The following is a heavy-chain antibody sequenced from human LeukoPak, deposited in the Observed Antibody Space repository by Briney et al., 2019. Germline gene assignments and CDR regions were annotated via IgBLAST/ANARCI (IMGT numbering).Heavy chain of an antibody. Sequence: PSETLSLTCTVSGGSISSSSYYWGWIRQPPGKGLEWIGSIYYSGSTYYNPSLKSRVTFSVDTSKNQFSLKLSSVTAADTAVYYCARAQGSGYIPWTGAFDIWGQGTMVTVPS. CDR3: ARAQGSGYIPWTGAFDI. J-gene: IGHJ3*02. CDR1: GGSISSSSYY. D-gene: IGHD3-22*01. CDR2: IYYSGST. V-gene: IGHV4-39*07.